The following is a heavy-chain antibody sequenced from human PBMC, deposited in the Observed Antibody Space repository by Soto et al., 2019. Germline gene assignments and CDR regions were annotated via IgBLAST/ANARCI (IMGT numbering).Heavy chain of an antibody. CDR1: GFTCSSYA. V-gene: IGHV3-48*02. Sequence: GGSLRLSCAASGFTCSSYAMSWVRQAPGKGLEWVSAISGSSSIYYADSVKGRFTISRDNAKNSLYLQMNSLRDEDTAVYYCARDHDSSGWYDAFDIWGQGTMVTVSS. CDR2: ISGSSSI. D-gene: IGHD6-19*01. CDR3: ARDHDSSGWYDAFDI. J-gene: IGHJ3*02.